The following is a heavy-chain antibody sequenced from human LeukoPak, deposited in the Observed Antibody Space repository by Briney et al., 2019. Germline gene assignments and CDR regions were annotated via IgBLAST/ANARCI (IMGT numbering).Heavy chain of an antibody. Sequence: SETLSLTCTVSGGSISGYYWSWIRQPPGKGLEWIGYIYYSGSTNYNPSLKSRVTISVDTSKNQFSLKLSSVTAADTAVYYCARHTPSSSGYYYVDYWGQGTLVTVSS. CDR2: IYYSGST. J-gene: IGHJ4*02. CDR3: ARHTPSSSGYYYVDY. V-gene: IGHV4-59*01. D-gene: IGHD3-22*01. CDR1: GGSISGYY.